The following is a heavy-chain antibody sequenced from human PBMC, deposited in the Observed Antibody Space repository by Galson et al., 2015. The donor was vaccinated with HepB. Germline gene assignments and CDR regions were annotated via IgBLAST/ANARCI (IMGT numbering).Heavy chain of an antibody. D-gene: IGHD5-18*01. CDR1: GGTFSSYT. Sequence: VKVSCKASGGTFSSYTISWVRQAPGQGLEWMGRIIPILGIANYAQKSQGRVTITADKSTSTAYMELSSLRSEDTAVYYCARDRLAGDSYGSSYYGMDVWGQGTTVTVSS. CDR2: IIPILGIA. CDR3: ARDRLAGDSYGSSYYGMDV. J-gene: IGHJ6*02. V-gene: IGHV1-69*04.